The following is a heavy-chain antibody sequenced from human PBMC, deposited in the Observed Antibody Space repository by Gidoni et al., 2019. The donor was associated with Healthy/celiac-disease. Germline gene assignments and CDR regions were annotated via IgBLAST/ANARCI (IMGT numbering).Heavy chain of an antibody. CDR3: ASTSGRVYSPVDY. J-gene: IGHJ4*02. V-gene: IGHV4-39*01. D-gene: IGHD1-26*01. CDR1: GGSISSSSYY. Sequence: QLQLQESGPGLVKPSETLSLTCTVSGGSISSSSYYWGWIRQPPGKVLEWIGSIYYSGSTYYNPSLKSRVTISVDTSKNQFSLKLSSVTAADTAVYYCASTSGRVYSPVDYWGQGTLVTVSS. CDR2: IYYSGST.